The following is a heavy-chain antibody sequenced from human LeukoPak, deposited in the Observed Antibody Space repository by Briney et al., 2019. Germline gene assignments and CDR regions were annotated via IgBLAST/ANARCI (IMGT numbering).Heavy chain of an antibody. D-gene: IGHD2-15*01. J-gene: IGHJ3*02. Sequence: GGSLTLSCAASGFTFSSYEMNWVRQAPGKGLEWVSYIPSSGSTIYYADSVKGRFTISRDNAKNSLFLQMNSLRADDTTVYYCARDRPYCSGGTCYSDAFDIWGQGTVVTVSS. CDR2: IPSSGSTI. CDR1: GFTFSSYE. CDR3: ARDRPYCSGGTCYSDAFDI. V-gene: IGHV3-48*03.